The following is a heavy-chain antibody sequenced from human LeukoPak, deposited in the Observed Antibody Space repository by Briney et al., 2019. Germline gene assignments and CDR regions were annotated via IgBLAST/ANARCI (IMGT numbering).Heavy chain of an antibody. Sequence: GGSLRLSCATSGFTFSPYWMNWVRQAPGKGLEWVANVNPDGSETYYLDSVKGRFTISRDNVKNSLYLLMNSLRAEDTAVHYCGRWGIEDAIDYWGQGTLVTVSS. CDR2: VNPDGSET. CDR3: GRWGIEDAIDY. J-gene: IGHJ4*02. V-gene: IGHV3-7*01. D-gene: IGHD2-8*01. CDR1: GFTFSPYW.